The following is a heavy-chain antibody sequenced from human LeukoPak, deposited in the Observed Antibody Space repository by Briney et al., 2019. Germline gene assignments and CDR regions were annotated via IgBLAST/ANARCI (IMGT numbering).Heavy chain of an antibody. CDR2: IYPGDFDI. CDR1: GYSFTNYW. Sequence: GESLKISCKGSGYSFTNYWIGWVRQMPGKSLEWMGIIYPGDFDIRYSPSFQGQVTISADKSISNAYLQWSSLKASDTAMYYCAPSGSYFHFDYWGQGTLVTVSS. J-gene: IGHJ4*02. D-gene: IGHD1-26*01. V-gene: IGHV5-51*01. CDR3: APSGSYFHFDY.